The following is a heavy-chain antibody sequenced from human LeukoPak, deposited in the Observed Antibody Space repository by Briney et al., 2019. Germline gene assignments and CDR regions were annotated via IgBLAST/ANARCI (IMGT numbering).Heavy chain of an antibody. V-gene: IGHV4-59*08. CDR2: VYYSGST. J-gene: IGHJ4*02. CDR1: GGSFSGYY. Sequence: TSETLSLTCAVYGGSFSGYYWSWIRQPPGKGLEWIGYVYYSGSTNYNPSLKSRVTISVDTSKNQFSLKLSSVTAADTAVYYCARLNGGSWGQGTLVTVSS. D-gene: IGHD3-16*01. CDR3: ARLNGGS.